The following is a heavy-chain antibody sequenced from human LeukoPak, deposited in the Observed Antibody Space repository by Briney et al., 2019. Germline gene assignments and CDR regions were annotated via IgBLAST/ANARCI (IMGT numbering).Heavy chain of an antibody. V-gene: IGHV3-48*03. J-gene: IGHJ3*02. Sequence: GGSLRLSCAASGFTFSSYEMTWVRQAPGKGLEWVSYISSSGSTIYYADSVKGRFTISRDNAKNSLYLQMNSLRAEDTAVYYCARELYCSGGSCYGVDAFDIWGQGTMVTVSS. CDR2: ISSSGSTI. CDR3: ARELYCSGGSCYGVDAFDI. D-gene: IGHD2-15*01. CDR1: GFTFSSYE.